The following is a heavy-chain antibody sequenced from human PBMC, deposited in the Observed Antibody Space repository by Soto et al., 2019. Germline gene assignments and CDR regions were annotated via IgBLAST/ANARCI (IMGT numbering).Heavy chain of an antibody. D-gene: IGHD3-16*02. Sequence: QVQLVQSGAEGKKPGASVKVSCKASGYTFTSYDITWVRQATGQGLEWMGWMNPNSGNTGYAQKFQGRVTMTRNTSISTAYMELSSLRSEDTAVYYCARVGHYDYIRKTYRSSLDSWGQETLVTVSS. CDR3: ARVGHYDYIRKTYRSSLDS. J-gene: IGHJ4*02. V-gene: IGHV1-8*01. CDR1: GYTFTSYD. CDR2: MNPNSGNT.